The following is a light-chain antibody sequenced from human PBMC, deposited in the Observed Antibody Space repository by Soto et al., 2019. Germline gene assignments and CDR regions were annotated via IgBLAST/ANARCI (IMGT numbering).Light chain of an antibody. J-gene: IGKJ2*01. CDR2: LAS. Sequence: EMVLTQSPGTLTLSPGERATLSCRASQSVGGNYLAWYQRKPGQAPRLLIYLASSRATGIPDRFSGSWSGTDFTLTISSLEPEDFAVYYCHHYGDSPYTFGQGSKVELK. CDR1: QSVGGNY. CDR3: HHYGDSPYT. V-gene: IGKV3-20*01.